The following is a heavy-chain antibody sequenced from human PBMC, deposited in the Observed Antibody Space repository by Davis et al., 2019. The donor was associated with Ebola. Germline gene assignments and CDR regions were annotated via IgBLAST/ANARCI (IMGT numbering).Heavy chain of an antibody. CDR1: GGSVSSGTYY. CDR3: ARDPLIAAGDYYYYYGMDV. Sequence: SETLSLTCTVSGGSVSSGTYYWSWIRQPPGKGLEWIGYIYYSGSTNYNPSLKSRVTISVDTSKNQFSLKLSSVTAADTAAYYCARDPLIAAGDYYYYYGMDVWGQGTTVTVSS. J-gene: IGHJ6*02. D-gene: IGHD6-13*01. CDR2: IYYSGST. V-gene: IGHV4-61*01.